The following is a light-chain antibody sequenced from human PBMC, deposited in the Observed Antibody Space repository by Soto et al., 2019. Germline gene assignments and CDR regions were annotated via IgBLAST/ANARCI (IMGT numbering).Light chain of an antibody. CDR1: QSVSSY. J-gene: IGKJ1*01. CDR3: QQYGSSGT. CDR2: GAS. Sequence: EIVLTQSPGTLSLSPGERATLSCRASQSVSSYLAWYQQKPGQAPRLLIYGASTRATGIPARFSGSGSGTDFTLTISRLEPEDFAVYDCQQYGSSGTFGQGTKVDIK. V-gene: IGKV3-20*01.